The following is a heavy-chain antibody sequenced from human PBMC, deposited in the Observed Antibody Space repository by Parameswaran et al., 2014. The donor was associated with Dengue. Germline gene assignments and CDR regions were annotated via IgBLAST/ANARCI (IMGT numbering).Heavy chain of an antibody. J-gene: IGHJ4*02. CDR3: ARDRGDDNYFDY. D-gene: IGHD2-21*02. Sequence: RWIRQPPGKGLEWIGYIYYSGSTNYNPSLKSRVTISVDTSKNQFSLKLSSVTAADTAVYYCARDRGDDNYFDYWGQGTLVTVSS. V-gene: IGHV4-59*01. CDR2: IYYSGST.